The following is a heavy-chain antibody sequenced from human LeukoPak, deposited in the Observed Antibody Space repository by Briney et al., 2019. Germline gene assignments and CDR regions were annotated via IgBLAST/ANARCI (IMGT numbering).Heavy chain of an antibody. CDR2: IWYDGSNK. V-gene: IGHV3-33*01. D-gene: IGHD3-10*01. CDR1: GFKFSNYG. J-gene: IGHJ5*02. Sequence: PGRSLRLSCAASGFKFSNYGMHWVRQAPGKGLEWVAVIWYDGSNKYYADSVKGRFSISRDNSKNTLYLQMNSLRAEDTAVYYCARDPYYYGSGSLEAGKWSDPWGQGTLVTVSS. CDR3: ARDPYYYGSGSLEAGKWSDP.